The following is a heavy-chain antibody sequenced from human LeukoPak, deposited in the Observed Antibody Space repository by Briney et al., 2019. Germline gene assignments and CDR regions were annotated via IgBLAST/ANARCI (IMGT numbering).Heavy chain of an antibody. CDR2: INHSGST. V-gene: IGHV4-34*01. Sequence: LSETLSLTCAVYGGSFSGYYWSWIRQPPGKGLEWIGEINHSGSTNYNPSLKSRVTISVDTSKNQFSPKLSSVTAADTAVYYCARVPYGSGSYQDYWGQGTLVTVSS. CDR3: ARVPYGSGSYQDY. CDR1: GGSFSGYY. D-gene: IGHD3-10*01. J-gene: IGHJ4*02.